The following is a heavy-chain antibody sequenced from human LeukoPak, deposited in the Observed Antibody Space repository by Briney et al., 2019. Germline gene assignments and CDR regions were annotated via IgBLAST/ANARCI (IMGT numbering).Heavy chain of an antibody. J-gene: IGHJ4*02. CDR2: ISGSGGST. D-gene: IGHD3-9*01. CDR3: AKDLYYDILTGSDY. V-gene: IGHV3-23*01. Sequence: GGSLRLSCAASGFTFSSYEMNWVRQAPGKGLEWVSAISGSGGSTYYADSVKGRFTISRDNSKNTLYLQMNSLRAEDTAVYYCAKDLYYDILTGSDYWGQGTLVTVSS. CDR1: GFTFSSYE.